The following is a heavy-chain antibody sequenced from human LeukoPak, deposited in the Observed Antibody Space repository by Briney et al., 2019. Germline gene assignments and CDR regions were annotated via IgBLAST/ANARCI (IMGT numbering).Heavy chain of an antibody. V-gene: IGHV1-2*02. CDR2: INPNSGGT. CDR3: AREFPYYYYYMDV. J-gene: IGHJ6*03. Sequence: GASVKVSCKASGYTFTGYYMHWVRQAPGQGLEWMGWINPNSGGTNYAQKFQGRVTMTRDTSISTAYMELSRLRSDDTAVYYCAREFPYYYYYMDVWGKGTTVTVSS. CDR1: GYTFTGYY.